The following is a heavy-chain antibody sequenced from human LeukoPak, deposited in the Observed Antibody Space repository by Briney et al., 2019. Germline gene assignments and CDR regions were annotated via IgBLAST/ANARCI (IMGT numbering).Heavy chain of an antibody. CDR3: VVESAIGH. D-gene: IGHD2-21*01. Sequence: PGGSLRLSCAASGFTFSTYGMHWVRQAPGKGLEWVAFIRSDGSDKYYVDSVKGRFTISGDNSRNTLYLEMNSLRPEDSAMYYCVVESAIGHWGQGTLVTVSS. V-gene: IGHV3-30*02. CDR1: GFTFSTYG. J-gene: IGHJ4*02. CDR2: IRSDGSDK.